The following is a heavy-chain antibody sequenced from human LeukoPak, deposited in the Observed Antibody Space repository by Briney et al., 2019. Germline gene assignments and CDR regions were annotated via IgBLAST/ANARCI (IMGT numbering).Heavy chain of an antibody. CDR3: ARDRYCSSTSCYWFDY. CDR2: INPNSGGT. J-gene: IGHJ4*02. Sequence: GASVKVSCKASGYTFTGYYTHWVRQAPGQGLEWMGWINPNSGGTNYAQKFQGRVTMTRDTSISTAYMELSRLRSDDTAVYYCARDRYCSSTSCYWFDYWGQGTLVTVSS. CDR1: GYTFTGYY. D-gene: IGHD2-2*01. V-gene: IGHV1-2*02.